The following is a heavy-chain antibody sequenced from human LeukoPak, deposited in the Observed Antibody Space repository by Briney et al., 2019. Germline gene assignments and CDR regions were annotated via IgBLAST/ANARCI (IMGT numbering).Heavy chain of an antibody. CDR2: INGGGGST. V-gene: IGHV3-23*01. CDR1: GFTFRNYA. D-gene: IGHD2-2*01. Sequence: PGGSLRLSCAASGFTFRNYAMTWVRQAPGKGLEWVSAINGGGGSTYYAGSVKGRFTISRDNAKNSPYLQMNSLRAEDTAVYYCARDVPPPGLPTGMDVWGQGTTVTVSS. CDR3: ARDVPPPGLPTGMDV. J-gene: IGHJ6*02.